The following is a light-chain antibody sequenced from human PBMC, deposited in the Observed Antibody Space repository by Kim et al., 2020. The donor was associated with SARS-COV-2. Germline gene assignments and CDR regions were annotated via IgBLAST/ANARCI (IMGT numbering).Light chain of an antibody. CDR2: DAS. Sequence: LAPGGRATLSCRASQSVSSHVAWYQRKFGQAPRLLIYDASNRATGIPARFSGSGSGTDFTLTISSLEPEDFAVYYCQQRNIWPRTFGQGTKVEIK. V-gene: IGKV3-11*01. J-gene: IGKJ1*01. CDR1: QSVSSH. CDR3: QQRNIWPRT.